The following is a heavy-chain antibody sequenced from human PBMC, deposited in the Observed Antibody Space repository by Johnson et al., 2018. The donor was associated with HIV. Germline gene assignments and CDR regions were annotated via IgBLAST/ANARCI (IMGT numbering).Heavy chain of an antibody. CDR1: GFTFSSYA. CDR2: ISYDGSNK. Sequence: QVQLVESGGGVVQPGRSLRLSCAASGFTFSSYAMHWFRQAPGKGLEWVAVISYDGSNKYYADSVKGRFTISRDNARNSLYLQMNSLRAEDTAVYYCARVRYSSGWPIYAFDIWGQGTVVIVSS. V-gene: IGHV3-30*04. J-gene: IGHJ3*02. D-gene: IGHD6-19*01. CDR3: ARVRYSSGWPIYAFDI.